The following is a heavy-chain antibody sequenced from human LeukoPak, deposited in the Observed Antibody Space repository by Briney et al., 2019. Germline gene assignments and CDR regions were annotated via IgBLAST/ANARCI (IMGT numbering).Heavy chain of an antibody. D-gene: IGHD3-16*01. J-gene: IGHJ4*02. Sequence: GGSLRLSCAASGFTFRNYGMHRVRQAPATGLEWVSLMWFDGRNKYYADSVQGRVTISRDNSKNTVYLPMNSLRPEDTAVYYCAVGGSGWEFDYWGQGTLVTVSS. CDR1: GFTFRNYG. CDR3: AVGGSGWEFDY. V-gene: IGHV3-33*01. CDR2: MWFDGRNK.